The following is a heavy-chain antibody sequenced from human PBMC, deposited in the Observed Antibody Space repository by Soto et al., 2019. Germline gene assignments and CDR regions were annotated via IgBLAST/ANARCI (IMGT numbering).Heavy chain of an antibody. CDR1: GCSISSGYS. CDR2: IYHSGST. J-gene: IGHJ6*02. Sequence: SETVPLTRAVSGCSISSGYSWRLNRQPPGKGLEWIGSIYHSGSTYYNPSLKSRVTISVDTSKNQFSLKLSSVTAADTAVYYCARDSLGGATRYYYYGMDVWGQGTTVTVSS. CDR3: ARDSLGGATRYYYYGMDV. V-gene: IGHV4-38-2*02. D-gene: IGHD1-26*01.